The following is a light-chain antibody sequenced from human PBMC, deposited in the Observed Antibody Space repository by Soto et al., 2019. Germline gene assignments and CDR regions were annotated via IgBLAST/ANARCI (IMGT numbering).Light chain of an antibody. CDR3: CSYAGTYTLWV. V-gene: IGLV2-11*01. J-gene: IGLJ3*02. CDR2: DVT. CDR1: SSDVGGYNF. Sequence: QSVLTQPRSVSGSPGQSVTFSCTGTSSDVGGYNFVSWYQQYPGKAPKLIVYDVTKRPSGVPDRFSGSKSGNTASLTISGLQAEDEADYYCCSYAGTYTLWVFGGGTKVTVL.